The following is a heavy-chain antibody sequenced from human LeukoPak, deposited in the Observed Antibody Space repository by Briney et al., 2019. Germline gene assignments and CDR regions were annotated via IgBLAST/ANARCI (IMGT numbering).Heavy chain of an antibody. D-gene: IGHD5-18*01. CDR1: GGSISSGGYY. CDR2: IYHSGST. V-gene: IGHV4-30-2*01. J-gene: IGHJ4*02. Sequence: PSQTLSLTCTVSGGSISSGGYYWSWIRQPPGKGLEWIGYIYHSGSTYYNPSLKSRVTISVDRSKNQFSLKLSSVTAADTAVYYCARAAVYSSTKKSDYWGQGTLVTVSS. CDR3: ARAAVYSSTKKSDY.